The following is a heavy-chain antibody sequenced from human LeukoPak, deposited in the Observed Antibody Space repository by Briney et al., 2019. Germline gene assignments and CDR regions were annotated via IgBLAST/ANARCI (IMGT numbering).Heavy chain of an antibody. CDR1: GFTFSNYG. J-gene: IGHJ4*02. CDR3: AKKRIAVAMGNCFDY. V-gene: IGHV3-30*18. CDR2: ISHDGSVK. Sequence: GGSLRLSCAASGFTFSNYGMHWVRQAPGKGLEWVAVISHDGSVKYYADSVKGRFTISRDNSKNTLYLQMSSLKAEDTAIYYCAKKRIAVAMGNCFDYWGQGTLVTVSS. D-gene: IGHD6-19*01.